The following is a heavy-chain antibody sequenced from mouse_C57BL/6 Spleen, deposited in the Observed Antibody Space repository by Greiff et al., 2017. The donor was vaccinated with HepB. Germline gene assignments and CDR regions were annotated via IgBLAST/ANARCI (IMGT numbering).Heavy chain of an antibody. J-gene: IGHJ3*01. CDR2: IYPRSGNT. Sequence: VQLQQSGAELARPGASVKLSCKASGYTFTSYGISWVKQRTGQGLEWIGEIYPRSGNTYYNEKFKGKATLTADKSSSTAYMELRSLTSEDSAVYFCARGGQLRLLAYWGQGTLVTVSA. V-gene: IGHV1-81*01. CDR3: ARGGQLRLLAY. CDR1: GYTFTSYG. D-gene: IGHD3-2*02.